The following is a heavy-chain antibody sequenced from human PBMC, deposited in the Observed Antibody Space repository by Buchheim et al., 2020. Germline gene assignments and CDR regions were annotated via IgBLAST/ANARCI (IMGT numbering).Heavy chain of an antibody. D-gene: IGHD1-1*01. CDR1: GFTFSGYW. J-gene: IGHJ4*02. CDR2: IKQDGSEK. CDR3: ARDRYPDY. V-gene: IGHV3-7*01. Sequence: EVQLVESGGGLVQPGGSLRLSCAASGFTFSGYWMSWVRQAPGKGLEWVANIKQDGSEKYYVDSVKGRFTISRDNAKNSLYLQMNSLRAEDTAVYYCARDRYPDYWGQGTLVTVSS.